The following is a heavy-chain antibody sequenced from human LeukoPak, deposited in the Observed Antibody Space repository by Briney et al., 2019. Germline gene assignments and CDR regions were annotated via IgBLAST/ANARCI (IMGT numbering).Heavy chain of an antibody. V-gene: IGHV1-69*04. CDR2: IIPILGIA. D-gene: IGHD6-13*01. Sequence: ASVEVSCKASGGXFSSYAISWVRQAPGQGLEWMGRIIPILGIANYAQKFQGRVTITADKSTGTAYMELSSLRSEDTAVYYCARSETDSSSWYGMDVWGQGTTVTVSS. CDR3: ARSETDSSSWYGMDV. CDR1: GGXFSSYA. J-gene: IGHJ6*02.